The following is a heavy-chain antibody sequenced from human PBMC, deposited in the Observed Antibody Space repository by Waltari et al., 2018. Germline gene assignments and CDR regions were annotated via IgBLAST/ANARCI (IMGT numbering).Heavy chain of an antibody. CDR2: IIPTLGIA. D-gene: IGHD2-15*01. CDR3: AVWDCSGGSCSPEYFQH. CDR1: GGTFSSYT. Sequence: QVQLVQSGAEVKKPGSSVKVSCKASGGTFSSYTISWVRQAHGQGLEWMGRIIPTLGIANYAQKFQGRVTITADKSTSTAYMELSSLRSEDTAVYYCAVWDCSGGSCSPEYFQHWGQGTLVTVSS. J-gene: IGHJ1*01. V-gene: IGHV1-69*02.